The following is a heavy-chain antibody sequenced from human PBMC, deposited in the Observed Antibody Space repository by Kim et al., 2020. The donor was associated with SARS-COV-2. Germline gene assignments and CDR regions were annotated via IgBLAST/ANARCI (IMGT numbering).Heavy chain of an antibody. D-gene: IGHD2-2*01. V-gene: IGHV1-2*06. J-gene: IGHJ5*02. CDR1: GYTFNGYY. Sequence: ASVKVSCKASGYTFNGYYMHWVRQAPGQGLEWMGRINPNSGGTNYAQKFQGRVTMTRDTSISTAYMELSRLRSDDTAVYYCARARYCSSTSCYSPPNVSPINWFDPWGQGTLFTVSS. CDR3: ARARYCSSTSCYSPPNVSPINWFDP. CDR2: INPNSGGT.